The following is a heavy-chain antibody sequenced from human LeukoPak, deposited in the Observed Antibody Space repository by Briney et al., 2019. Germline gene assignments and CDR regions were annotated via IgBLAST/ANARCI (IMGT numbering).Heavy chain of an antibody. D-gene: IGHD3-16*02. V-gene: IGHV3-23*01. Sequence: GGSLRLSCAASGVTFSSYALGWGRPGPGKGPELGSTISCRGGSTYYADSVKGRFTISRDNSKNTLYLQMNSLRAEDTAVYYFAKDAVDDYVWGSYRYYYYGMDVWGQGTTVTVSS. J-gene: IGHJ6*02. CDR2: ISCRGGST. CDR1: GVTFSSYA. CDR3: AKDAVDDYVWGSYRYYYYGMDV.